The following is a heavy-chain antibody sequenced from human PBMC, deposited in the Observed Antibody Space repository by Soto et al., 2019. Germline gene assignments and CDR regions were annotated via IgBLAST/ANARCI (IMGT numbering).Heavy chain of an antibody. D-gene: IGHD1-26*01. V-gene: IGHV3-74*01. Sequence: EVQVVESGGDSVQPGGSLRLSCSTSGFTFSSYWMHWVSQAPGKGLVWVSRISGDGSRTYYADSVQGRFTISRDNAKNTLYLQMSSLRAEDTAVYYCARGLSGYYGMDGWGQGTTVSVFS. J-gene: IGHJ6*02. CDR3: ARGLSGYYGMDG. CDR2: ISGDGSRT. CDR1: GFTFSSYW.